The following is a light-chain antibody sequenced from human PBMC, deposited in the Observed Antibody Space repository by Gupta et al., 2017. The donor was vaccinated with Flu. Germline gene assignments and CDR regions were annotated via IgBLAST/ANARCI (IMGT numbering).Light chain of an antibody. CDR3: QQDGSSPHT. CDR1: QSVRSNS. J-gene: IGKJ3*01. CDR2: GAS. Sequence: DIALTQSPGTLSLSPGETATLSCRASQSVRSNSIAWYQQKPGQAPRLLIWGASSMPTGIPDRFSGSGSGTDCTLTISRLETEDFAADGCQQDGSSPHTCGRGTKVEIK. V-gene: IGKV3-20*01.